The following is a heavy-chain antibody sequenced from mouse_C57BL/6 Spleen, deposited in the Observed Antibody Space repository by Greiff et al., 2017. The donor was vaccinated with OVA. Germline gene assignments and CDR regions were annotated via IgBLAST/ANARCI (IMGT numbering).Heavy chain of an antibody. D-gene: IGHD1-1*01. V-gene: IGHV5-4*01. CDR2: ISAGSSTI. Sequence: EVHLVESGGGLVKPGGSLKLSCAASGFTFSNYAMPWVRQTPEKRLDWVASISAGSSTISYSDTVKCRFTISRDNAKNNLYLQMSHLKSEDTAMYYCARDYYGSSYGYFDDWGQGTTLTVSS. J-gene: IGHJ2*01. CDR1: GFTFSNYA. CDR3: ARDYYGSSYGYFDD.